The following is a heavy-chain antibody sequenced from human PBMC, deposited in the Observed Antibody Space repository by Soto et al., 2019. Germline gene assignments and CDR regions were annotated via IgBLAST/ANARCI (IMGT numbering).Heavy chain of an antibody. CDR3: WGGGDRGKFFEY. J-gene: IGHJ4*02. CDR2: IAYDGINK. V-gene: IGHV3-30-3*01. D-gene: IGHD3-16*01. CDR1: GFAFSDSA. Sequence: QVQLVESGGGVVPPGRSLRLSCAASGFAFSDSAMHWVRQAPGKGLEWVSVIAYDGINKYYADSVQGRFTISRDNSKNTVDVKMKGWRVEDTGVYYCWGGGDRGKFFEYGGQEPLVTVSP.